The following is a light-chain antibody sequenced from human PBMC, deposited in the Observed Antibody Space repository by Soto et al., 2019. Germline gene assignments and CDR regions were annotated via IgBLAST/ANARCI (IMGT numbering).Light chain of an antibody. V-gene: IGLV1-51*01. Sequence: QSVLTQPPSVSAAPGQKVTISCSGSSSNIGNNYVSWYQQLPGTAPKLLIYDNNKRPSGIPDRFSGSKSGTSATLGITGLQTGDEADYYCGTWDSSLSPLFGGGTKVTAL. CDR3: GTWDSSLSPL. J-gene: IGLJ2*01. CDR2: DNN. CDR1: SSNIGNNY.